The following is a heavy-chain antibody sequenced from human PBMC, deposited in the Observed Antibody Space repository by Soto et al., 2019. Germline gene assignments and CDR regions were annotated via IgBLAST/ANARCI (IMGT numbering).Heavy chain of an antibody. CDR3: ARDPIWTYTWNYARLNYLDP. CDR2: IHTAKGNT. J-gene: IGHJ5*02. Sequence: GASVKVSCKASGGSVSSDPISWVRQAPGQGLEWMGWIHTAKGNTKYSQKFEARVTLTRDTAASTAYMELNSLRSDDTAVYYCARDPIWTYTWNYARLNYLDPWGQGTLVTVSS. V-gene: IGHV1-3*04. CDR1: GGSVSSDP. D-gene: IGHD1-7*01.